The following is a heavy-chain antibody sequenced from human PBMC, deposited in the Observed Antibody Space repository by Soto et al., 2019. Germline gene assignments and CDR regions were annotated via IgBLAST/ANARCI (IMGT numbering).Heavy chain of an antibody. CDR2: IIPILGTG. D-gene: IGHD7-27*01. CDR1: GGTFTSDT. V-gene: IGHV1-69*08. CDR3: AREEGSSNMGTFPFYYMDV. Sequence: QVQLVQSGPEVKKSGSSVKVSCKLSGGTFTSDTISWLRRAPGQGLEWMGRIIPILGTGNYAQKFQGTITITEDKSTNTGYMELSSLTSEDTAIYYCAREEGSSNMGTFPFYYMDVWGNGTTVTVSS. J-gene: IGHJ6*03.